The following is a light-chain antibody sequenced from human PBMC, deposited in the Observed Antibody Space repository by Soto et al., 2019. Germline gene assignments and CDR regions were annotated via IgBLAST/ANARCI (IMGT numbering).Light chain of an antibody. CDR2: GAS. Sequence: EIVLTQSPATLSLSPGERATLSCRASQSVSSYLAWYQQKPGQAPRLLIYGASNRATGIPARFSGSGSGTDFTLTISSLDPEDFAVYYCQQLSNWLTFGGGTKVEIK. V-gene: IGKV3-11*01. J-gene: IGKJ4*01. CDR3: QQLSNWLT. CDR1: QSVSSY.